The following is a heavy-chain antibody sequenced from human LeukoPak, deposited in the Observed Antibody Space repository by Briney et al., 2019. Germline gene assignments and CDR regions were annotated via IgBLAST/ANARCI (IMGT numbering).Heavy chain of an antibody. CDR3: ARDGGSGYYWFDY. V-gene: IGHV1-2*02. D-gene: IGHD3-22*01. CDR2: INPNSGGT. J-gene: IGHJ4*02. Sequence: GASVKVSCKASGYTFTGYYVHWVRQALGQGLEWMGWINPNSGGTNYAQKFQGRVTMTRDTSISTAYMELSRLRSDDTAVYYCARDGGSGYYWFDYWGQGTLVTVSS. CDR1: GYTFTGYY.